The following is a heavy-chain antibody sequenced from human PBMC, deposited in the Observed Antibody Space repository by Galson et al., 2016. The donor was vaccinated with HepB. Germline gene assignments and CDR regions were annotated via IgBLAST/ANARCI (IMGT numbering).Heavy chain of an antibody. J-gene: IGHJ4*02. CDR1: GISFSSYA. CDR2: IRGSGGTT. V-gene: IGHV3-23*01. Sequence: SLRPSCAASGISFSSYAMSWVRQAPGKGLEWVSAIRGSGGTTYYADSVKGRFTISRDNSKNTLYLQMNSLRVEDTAIYYCAKAEMTTVTRFEHWGQGTLCTVSP. D-gene: IGHD4-17*01. CDR3: AKAEMTTVTRFEH.